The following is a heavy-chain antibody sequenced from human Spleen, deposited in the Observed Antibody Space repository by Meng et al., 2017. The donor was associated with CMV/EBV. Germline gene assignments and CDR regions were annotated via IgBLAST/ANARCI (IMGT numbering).Heavy chain of an antibody. D-gene: IGHD5-18*01. J-gene: IGHJ4*02. CDR1: GFTFSSYG. V-gene: IGHV3-30*02. CDR2: IQYDGSNK. Sequence: SCAASGFTFSSYGMHWVRQAPGKGLEWVAFIQYDGSNKYYADSVKGRFTISRDNSKNTLYLHMNFLRAEDTAVYYCATDRYSYGPFDYWGQGTLVTVSS. CDR3: ATDRYSYGPFDY.